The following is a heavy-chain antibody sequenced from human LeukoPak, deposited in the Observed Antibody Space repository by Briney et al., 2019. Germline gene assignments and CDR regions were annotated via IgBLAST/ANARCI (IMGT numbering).Heavy chain of an antibody. V-gene: IGHV4-30-2*01. D-gene: IGHD2-8*01. CDR1: GGSISSGGYS. J-gene: IGHJ5*02. CDR2: IYHSGST. CDR3: ARVVAGPANCTNGVCFMSDWFDP. Sequence: PSQTLSLTCAVSGGSISSGGYSWSWIRQPPGKGLEWIGYIYHSGSTYYNPPLKSRVTISVDRSKNQFSLKLSSVTAADTAVYYCARVVAGPANCTNGVCFMSDWFDPWGQGTLVTVSS.